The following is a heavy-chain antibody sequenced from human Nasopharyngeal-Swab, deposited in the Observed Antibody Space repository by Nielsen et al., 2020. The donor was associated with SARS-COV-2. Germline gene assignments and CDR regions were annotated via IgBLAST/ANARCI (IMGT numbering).Heavy chain of an antibody. CDR2: IWYDGSET. Sequence: GESLKISCAVSGFTFSSHGTHWVRQAPGKGLEWVAGIWYDGSETHYAGSVKGRITISRDNSKRMLYLQMDDLRDEDTAIYYCARDNRGGTLPNWFDTWGQGSLVTVSS. J-gene: IGHJ5*02. V-gene: IGHV3-33*01. CDR1: GFTFSSHG. CDR3: ARDNRGGTLPNWFDT. D-gene: IGHD3-10*01.